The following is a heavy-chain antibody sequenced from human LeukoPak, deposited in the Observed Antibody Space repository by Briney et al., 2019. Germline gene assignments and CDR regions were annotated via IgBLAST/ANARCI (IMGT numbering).Heavy chain of an antibody. CDR1: GGSMNNRDYY. V-gene: IGHV4-30-4*01. CDR3: ARNWGAAGWSNYYGMDV. CDR2: IYYSGST. D-gene: IGHD7-27*01. Sequence: SQTLSLTCIVSGGSMNNRDYYWSWIRQPPGKGLEWLGYIYYSGSTYYNPSLKSRITISEDTPKNQFSLKLKSVTAADTAVYFCARNWGAAGWSNYYGMDVWGQGTTVTVSS. J-gene: IGHJ6*02.